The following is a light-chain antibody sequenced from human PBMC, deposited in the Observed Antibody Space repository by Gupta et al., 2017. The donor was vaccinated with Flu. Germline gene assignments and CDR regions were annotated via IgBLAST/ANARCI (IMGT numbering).Light chain of an antibody. J-gene: IGKJ1*01. CDR3: QQSYNNPQT. CDR2: AAS. V-gene: IGKV1-39*01. Sequence: DIQMNQSPSSLSASVGDRVTITCRASQSISSYLNWYQQKPGKAPKLLIYAASSLQSGVPSRFSGSGSGTEFTLTISSLQTEEFATYHCQQSYNNPQTFGQGTKVEIK. CDR1: QSISSY.